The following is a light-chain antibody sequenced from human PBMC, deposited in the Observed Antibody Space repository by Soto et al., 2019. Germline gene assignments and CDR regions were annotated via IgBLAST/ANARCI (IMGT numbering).Light chain of an antibody. CDR2: GAS. V-gene: IGKV3-15*01. J-gene: IGKJ4*01. Sequence: EIVMTQSPATLSVSTGERATLSCRASQSVSSNLAWYQQKPGQAPRLLIYGASTRATGIPARFSGSGSGTEFTLTISSLQSEDFAVYYCQQHNNWPPLTFGGGTKVDIK. CDR3: QQHNNWPPLT. CDR1: QSVSSN.